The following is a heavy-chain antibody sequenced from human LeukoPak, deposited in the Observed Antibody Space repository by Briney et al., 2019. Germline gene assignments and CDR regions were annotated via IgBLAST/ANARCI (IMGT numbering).Heavy chain of an antibody. D-gene: IGHD6-13*01. CDR3: ARHKYEEAATHFDY. Sequence: SETLSLTCTVSGGSISSSSYYWGWIRQPPGKGLEWIGSIYYSGSTYYNPSLKSRVTISVDTSKNQFSLKLSSVTAADTAVYYCARHKYEEAATHFDYWGQGTLVTVSS. CDR2: IYYSGST. V-gene: IGHV4-39*01. CDR1: GGSISSSSYY. J-gene: IGHJ4*02.